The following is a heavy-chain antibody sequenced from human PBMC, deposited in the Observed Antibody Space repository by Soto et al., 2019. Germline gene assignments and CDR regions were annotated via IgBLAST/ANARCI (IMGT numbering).Heavy chain of an antibody. Sequence: SETLSLTCTVSGGSISSGGYYWSWIRQHPGKGLEWIGYIYYSGSTYYNPSLKSRVTISVDTSKNQFSLKLSSVTAADTAVYYCARGPPPYDFWSGYYTNFDYWGQGTLVTVSS. CDR2: IYYSGST. D-gene: IGHD3-3*01. V-gene: IGHV4-31*03. CDR3: ARGPPPYDFWSGYYTNFDY. J-gene: IGHJ4*02. CDR1: GGSISSGGYY.